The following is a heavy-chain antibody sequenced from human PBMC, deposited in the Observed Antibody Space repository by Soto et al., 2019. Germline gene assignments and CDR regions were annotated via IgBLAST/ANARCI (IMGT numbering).Heavy chain of an antibody. D-gene: IGHD6-6*01. CDR3: ARDSAGYSSSNYYYYGMDV. CDR1: GFTFSSYS. CDR2: ISSSSSYI. V-gene: IGHV3-21*01. Sequence: GGSLRLSCAASGFTFSSYSMNWVRQAPGKGLEWVSSISSSSSYIYYADSVKGRFTISRDNAKNSLYLQMNSLRAEDTAVYYCARDSAGYSSSNYYYYGMDVWGQGTTVTVSS. J-gene: IGHJ6*02.